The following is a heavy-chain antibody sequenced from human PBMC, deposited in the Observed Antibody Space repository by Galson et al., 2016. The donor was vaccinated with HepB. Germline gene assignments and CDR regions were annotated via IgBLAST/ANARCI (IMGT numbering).Heavy chain of an antibody. J-gene: IGHJ4*02. CDR3: ARLDAYNYPYYFDA. D-gene: IGHD5-24*01. Sequence: SVKVSCKAPGGTFNIYAISWVRQAPGQGPEWMGGITPIFGTANYAQKFRGRVTINAAKSTSTAYMELRSLGSDDTAVYYCARLDAYNYPYYFDAWGQGTLVTVSS. V-gene: IGHV1-69*06. CDR2: ITPIFGTA. CDR1: GGTFNIYA.